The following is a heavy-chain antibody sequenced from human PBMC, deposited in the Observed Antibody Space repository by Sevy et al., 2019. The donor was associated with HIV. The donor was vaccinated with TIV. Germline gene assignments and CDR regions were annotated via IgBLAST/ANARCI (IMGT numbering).Heavy chain of an antibody. D-gene: IGHD1-1*01. CDR2: INHSGST. Sequence: SETLSLTCAVYGGSFSGYYWSWIRQPPGKGLEWIGEINHSGSTNYNPSLKSRVTVSVDTSKNQFSLKLSSVTAADTAVYYCARGLGGTGAYWGQGTLVTVSS. CDR3: ARGLGGTGAY. CDR1: GGSFSGYY. J-gene: IGHJ4*02. V-gene: IGHV4-34*01.